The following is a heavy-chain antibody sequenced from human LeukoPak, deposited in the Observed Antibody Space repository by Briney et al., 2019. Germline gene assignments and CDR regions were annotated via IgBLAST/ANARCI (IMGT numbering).Heavy chain of an antibody. CDR3: AREGIPGSGSLTSNRARYFDN. Sequence: ASVKVSCKASGYTFISYYIHWVRQAPGQGLEWMGIISPSGGSISYAQKFQGRVTMTRDTSTSTVYLELSSLRSEDTAVYYCAREGIPGSGSLTSNRARYFDNWGQGTLVTVSS. V-gene: IGHV1-46*03. CDR2: ISPSGGSI. D-gene: IGHD2-15*01. J-gene: IGHJ4*02. CDR1: GYTFISYY.